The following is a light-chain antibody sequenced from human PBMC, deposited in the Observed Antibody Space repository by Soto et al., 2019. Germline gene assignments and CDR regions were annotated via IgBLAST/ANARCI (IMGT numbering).Light chain of an antibody. J-gene: IGKJ4*01. CDR3: QQYGDSPALT. CDR1: QSVSSNF. Sequence: EIVLTQSPGTLSLSPGERATLSCRASQSVSSNFFAWYQRKPGQAPRLLIYDVSTRATGIPDRFSGSGSGTDFTLTISRLEPEDFGVYYCQQYGDSPALTFGGGTKVELK. CDR2: DVS. V-gene: IGKV3-20*01.